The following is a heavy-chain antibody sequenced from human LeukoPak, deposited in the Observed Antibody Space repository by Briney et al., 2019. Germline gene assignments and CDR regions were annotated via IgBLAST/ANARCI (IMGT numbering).Heavy chain of an antibody. CDR3: ARRVQTTGVFDY. J-gene: IGHJ4*02. CDR1: GYTFTDYY. Sequence: ASVKVSCNASGYTFTDYYMHWVRQAPGQGLEWMGLIKPNSGDTNYAQKFQGRVTMTRDTSINTAYMELSRLKSDDTAVYYCARRVQTTGVFDYWGQGTLVTVSS. CDR2: IKPNSGDT. V-gene: IGHV1-2*06. D-gene: IGHD2-8*01.